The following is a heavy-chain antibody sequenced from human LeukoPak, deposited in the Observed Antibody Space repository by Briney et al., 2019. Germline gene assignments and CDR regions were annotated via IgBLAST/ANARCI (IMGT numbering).Heavy chain of an antibody. J-gene: IGHJ4*02. D-gene: IGHD2-15*01. Sequence: SETLSLTCAVYGGSFSGYYWSWIRQPPGKGLEWIGEINHSGSTNYNPSLKSRVTISVDTSKNQFSLKLSSVTAADTAVYYCARLSKAAHILVDYWGQGTLVTVSS. CDR1: GGSFSGYY. V-gene: IGHV4-34*01. CDR3: ARLSKAAHILVDY. CDR2: INHSGST.